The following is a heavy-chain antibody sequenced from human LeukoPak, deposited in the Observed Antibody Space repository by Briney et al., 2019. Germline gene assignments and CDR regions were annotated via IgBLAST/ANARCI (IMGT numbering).Heavy chain of an antibody. CDR3: ARESPYYYGSGSYYNDDYGMDV. CDR2: IYYSGST. V-gene: IGHV4-59*12. CDR1: GGSISSYY. D-gene: IGHD3-10*01. Sequence: SETLSLTCTVSGGSISSYYWSWIRQPPGKGLEWIGYIYYSGSTNYNPSLKSRVTISVDTSKNQFSLKLSSVTAADTAVYYCARESPYYYGSGSYYNDDYGMDVWGQGTTVTVSS. J-gene: IGHJ6*02.